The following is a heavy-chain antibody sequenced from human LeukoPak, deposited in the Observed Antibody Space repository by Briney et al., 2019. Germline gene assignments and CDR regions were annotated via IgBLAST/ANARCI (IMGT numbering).Heavy chain of an antibody. CDR3: ASDMVRGVITFNFDY. CDR2: ISYDGSNK. J-gene: IGHJ4*02. Sequence: GGSLRLSCAASGFTFSSYAMHWVRQAPGKGLEWVAVISYDGSNKYYADSVKGRFTISRDNSKNTLYLQMNSLRAEDTAVYYCASDMVRGVITFNFDYWGQGTPVTVSS. CDR1: GFTFSSYA. V-gene: IGHV3-30*04. D-gene: IGHD3-10*01.